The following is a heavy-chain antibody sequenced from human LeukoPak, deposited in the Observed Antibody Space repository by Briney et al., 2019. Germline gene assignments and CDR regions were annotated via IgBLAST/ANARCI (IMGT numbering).Heavy chain of an antibody. CDR3: ASLDTADAFDI. CDR1: GGSISSYY. J-gene: IGHJ3*02. D-gene: IGHD5-18*01. V-gene: IGHV4-59*01. Sequence: PSETLSLTCTVSGGSISSYYWSWIRQPPGKGLEWIGYIYYSGSTNYNPSLKSRVTISVDTSKNQFSLKLSSVTAADTAVYYCASLDTADAFDIWGQGTMVTVSS. CDR2: IYYSGST.